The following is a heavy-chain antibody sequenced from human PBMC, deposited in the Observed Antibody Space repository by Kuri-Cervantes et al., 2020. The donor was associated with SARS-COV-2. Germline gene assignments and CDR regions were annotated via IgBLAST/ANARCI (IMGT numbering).Heavy chain of an antibody. CDR2: IYTSGST. J-gene: IGHJ6*03. CDR3: ARPGGFLDV. CDR1: GGSISSGSYY. V-gene: IGHV4-61*09. Sequence: SETLSLTCTVSGGSISSGSYYWSWIRQPAGKGLEWIGYIYTSGSTNYNPSLKSRVTISVDTSKNQFSLKLSSVTAADTAVYFCARPGGFLDVWGKGTTVTVS. D-gene: IGHD4-23*01.